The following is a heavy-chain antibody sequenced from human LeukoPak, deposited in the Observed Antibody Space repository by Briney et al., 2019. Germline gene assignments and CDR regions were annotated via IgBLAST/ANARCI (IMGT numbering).Heavy chain of an antibody. V-gene: IGHV3-30*02. CDR3: AKEGRRYFDY. J-gene: IGHJ4*02. Sequence: GGSLRLSCAASGLSFSSYGMHWVRQAPGKGLEWVAFIRYDGSNKYYADSVKGRFTISRDNSKNTLYLQMNSLRGEDTAVYYCAKEGRRYFDYWGQGALVTVSS. CDR2: IRYDGSNK. CDR1: GLSFSSYG.